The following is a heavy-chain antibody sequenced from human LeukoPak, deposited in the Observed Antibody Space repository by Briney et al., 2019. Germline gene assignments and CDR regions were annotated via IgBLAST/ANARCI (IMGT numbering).Heavy chain of an antibody. CDR1: GYTFTGYY. V-gene: IGHV1-2*02. J-gene: IGHJ4*02. Sequence: ASVKVSCKASGYTFTGYYMHWVRQAPGQGLEWMGWINPNSGGTNYAQKFQGRVTMTRDTSISTAYMELSRLRSDDTAVYYCARDSSGWPTNLFDYWGQGTLVTVSS. CDR3: ARDSSGWPTNLFDY. CDR2: INPNSGGT. D-gene: IGHD6-19*01.